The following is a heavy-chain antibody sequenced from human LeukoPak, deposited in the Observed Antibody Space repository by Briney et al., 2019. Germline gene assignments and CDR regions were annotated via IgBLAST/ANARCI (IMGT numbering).Heavy chain of an antibody. J-gene: IGHJ4*02. D-gene: IGHD5-24*01. CDR3: ARGRRDGYYFDY. CDR2: IDHGGST. V-gene: IGHV4-34*01. CDR1: GESLSGYY. Sequence: SETLARTCGVYGESLSGYYGSWIRQPPGKGLEWIGEIDHGGSTNYNPSLKSRATISLDKSKNQVFLKVNSVTAADTAVFYCARGRRDGYYFDYWGQGTLVTVSS.